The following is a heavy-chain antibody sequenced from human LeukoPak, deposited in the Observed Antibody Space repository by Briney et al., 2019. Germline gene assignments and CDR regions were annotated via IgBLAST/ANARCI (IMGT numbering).Heavy chain of an antibody. CDR1: GGTFSSYA. CDR3: ARAQYGSDAFDI. V-gene: IGHV1-69*04. D-gene: IGHD3-10*01. CDR2: IIPILGIA. J-gene: IGHJ3*02. Sequence: GASVKVSCKASGGTFSSYAISWVRQAPGQGLEWMGRIIPILGIANYAQKYQGRVTITADKSTSTAYMELSSLRSEDTAVYYCARAQYGSDAFDIWGQGTMVTVSS.